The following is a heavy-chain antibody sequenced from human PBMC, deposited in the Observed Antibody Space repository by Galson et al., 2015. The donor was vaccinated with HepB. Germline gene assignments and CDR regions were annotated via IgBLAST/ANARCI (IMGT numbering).Heavy chain of an antibody. CDR1: GFTFSGSA. J-gene: IGHJ6*03. V-gene: IGHV3-73*01. CDR2: IRSKANSYAT. D-gene: IGHD2-2*01. CDR3: TRHDIVVVPAPYNYYYMDV. Sequence: SLRLSCAASGFTFSGSAMHWVRQASGKGLEWVGRIRSKANSYATAYAASVKGRFTISRDDSKNTAYLQMNSLKTEDTAVYYCTRHDIVVVPAPYNYYYMDVWGKGTTVTVSS.